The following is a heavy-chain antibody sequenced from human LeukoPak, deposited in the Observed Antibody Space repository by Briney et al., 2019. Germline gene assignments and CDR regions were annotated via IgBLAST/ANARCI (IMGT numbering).Heavy chain of an antibody. D-gene: IGHD6-19*01. Sequence: PSQTLSLTCAVSGGSISSGGNSWSWIRQPPGKRLEWIGYIYYSGSTNYNPSLKSRVTISADTSKNQFSLKLSSVTAADTAVYYCARHPPTGVYSSGWYDPWGQGTLVTVSS. CDR1: GGSISSGGNS. J-gene: IGHJ5*02. CDR3: ARHPPTGVYSSGWYDP. CDR2: IYYSGST. V-gene: IGHV4-30-4*07.